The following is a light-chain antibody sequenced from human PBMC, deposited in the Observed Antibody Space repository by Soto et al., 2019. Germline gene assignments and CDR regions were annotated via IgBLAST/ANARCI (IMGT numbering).Light chain of an antibody. Sequence: EIVLTQSPGTLSFSPGDRAALSCRASETVSSDFLAWYQQKPGQAPRLLVYAASSRATGIPDRFSGTGSEREFTLTISSLQSEDFALYYCQQYNNWPRKFGQGTKVDIK. J-gene: IGKJ1*01. V-gene: IGKV3D-15*01. CDR2: AAS. CDR3: QQYNNWPRK. CDR1: ETVSSD.